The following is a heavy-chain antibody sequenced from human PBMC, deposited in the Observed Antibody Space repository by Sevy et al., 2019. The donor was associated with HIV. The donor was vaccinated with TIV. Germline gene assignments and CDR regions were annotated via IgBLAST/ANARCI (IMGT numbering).Heavy chain of an antibody. V-gene: IGHV3-21*01. D-gene: IGHD5-18*01. CDR1: GFTFSSYS. CDR2: ISSSSSYI. Sequence: GGSLRLSCAASGFTFSSYSMNWVRQAPGKGLEWVSSISSSSSYIYYADSVKGRFTISRDNAKNSLYLQMNSLRAEDTAVYYCATGIQGFSYSWLRGGYWGQGTLVTVSS. J-gene: IGHJ4*02. CDR3: ATGIQGFSYSWLRGGY.